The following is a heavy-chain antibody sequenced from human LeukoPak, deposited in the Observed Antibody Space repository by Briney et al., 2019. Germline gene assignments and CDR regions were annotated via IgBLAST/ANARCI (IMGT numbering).Heavy chain of an antibody. D-gene: IGHD3-10*01. Sequence: QTGGSLRLSCATSGFTFSTYAMTWVRQAPGKGLEWVSAIDIYSTKTNYADSVKGRFTISRDNSKNTLYPQMNSLRGEDTAIYYCARDYKADFWGQGTLVTVSS. CDR1: GFTFSTYA. J-gene: IGHJ4*02. V-gene: IGHV3-23*05. CDR3: ARDYKADF. CDR2: IDIYSTKT.